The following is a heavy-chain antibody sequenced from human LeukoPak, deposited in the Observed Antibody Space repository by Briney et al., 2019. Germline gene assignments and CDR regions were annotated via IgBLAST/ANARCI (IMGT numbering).Heavy chain of an antibody. CDR3: TTDPRLAYCGGDCYS. V-gene: IGHV3-15*07. D-gene: IGHD2-21*02. CDR2: IISRTDGGTI. J-gene: IGHJ5*02. CDR1: GFTFSNAW. Sequence: GGSLRLSCAASGFTFSNAWMNWVRQAPGKGLGWVGRIISRTDGGTIDYAAPVKGRFTISRDDSKNTLYLQMNSLKIEDTAIYYCTTDPRLAYCGGDCYSWGQGTLVTVSS.